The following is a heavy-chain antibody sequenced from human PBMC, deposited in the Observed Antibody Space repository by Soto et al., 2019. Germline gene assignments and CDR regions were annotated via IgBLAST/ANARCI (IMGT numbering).Heavy chain of an antibody. CDR3: AGDVIAPRNYFDP. D-gene: IGHD4-4*01. V-gene: IGHV4-61*08. CDR2: VYYSGTT. CDR1: GGSLDSGDYY. Sequence: PSETLSLTCTVSGGSLDSGDYYWSWIRQPPGKGLEWIGYVYYSGTTNYNPFLKSRVTLSLDKSKNQFSLKMNSVTAADTAVYYCAGDVIAPRNYFDPWGQGTLVTVSS. J-gene: IGHJ5*02.